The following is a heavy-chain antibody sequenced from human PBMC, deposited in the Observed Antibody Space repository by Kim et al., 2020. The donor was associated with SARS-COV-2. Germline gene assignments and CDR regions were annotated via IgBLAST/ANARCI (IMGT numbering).Heavy chain of an antibody. J-gene: IGHJ6*02. CDR3: TRRSLRILTGQTPSYYYYGMDV. Sequence: GGSLRLSCAASGFTFSGSAMHWVRQASGKGLEWVGRIRSKANSYATAYAASVKGRFTISRDDSKNTAYLQMNSLKTEDTAVYYCTRRSLRILTGQTPSYYYYGMDVWGQGTTVTVSS. V-gene: IGHV3-73*01. D-gene: IGHD3-9*01. CDR1: GFTFSGSA. CDR2: IRSKANSYAT.